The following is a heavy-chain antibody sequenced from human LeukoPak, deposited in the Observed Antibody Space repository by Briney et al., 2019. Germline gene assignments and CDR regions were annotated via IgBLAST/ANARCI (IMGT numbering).Heavy chain of an antibody. CDR3: ARDQKYSSSWYGLYYYYYYGMDV. J-gene: IGHJ6*02. V-gene: IGHV3-21*04. D-gene: IGHD6-13*01. CDR1: GFTFSSYS. Sequence: GGSLRLSCAASGFTFSSYSMNWVRQAPGKGLEWVSSISSSSSYIYYADSVKGRFTISRDNAKNSLYLQMNSLRAEDTAVYYCARDQKYSSSWYGLYYYYYYGMDVWGQGTTVTVSS. CDR2: ISSSSSYI.